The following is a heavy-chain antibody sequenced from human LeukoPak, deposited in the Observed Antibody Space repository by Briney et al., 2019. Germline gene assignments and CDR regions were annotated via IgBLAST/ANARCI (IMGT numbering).Heavy chain of an antibody. Sequence: PGGSLRLSCAASGFTFSSYAMIWVRQAPGKGLEWVSAISGSGGSTYYADSVKGRFTISRDNSKNTLYLQMNSLRAEDTAVYYCATYTDRERWLQFFDYWGQGTLVTVSP. CDR3: ATYTDRERWLQFFDY. J-gene: IGHJ4*02. CDR1: GFTFSSYA. V-gene: IGHV3-23*01. D-gene: IGHD5-24*01. CDR2: ISGSGGST.